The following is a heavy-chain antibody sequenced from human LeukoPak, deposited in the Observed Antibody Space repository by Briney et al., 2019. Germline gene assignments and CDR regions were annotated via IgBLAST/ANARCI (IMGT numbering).Heavy chain of an antibody. V-gene: IGHV3-30*03. CDR3: ARPKMAVVTPLDY. Sequence: GGSLRLSCAASGFTVSNNYMSWVRQAPGKGLEWVAGISYDGGHKYYADSVKGRFTISRDTSKNTLYLQMNSLRAEDTALYYCARPKMAVVTPLDYWGQGTLVTVSS. D-gene: IGHD4-23*01. CDR2: ISYDGGHK. CDR1: GFTVSNNY. J-gene: IGHJ4*02.